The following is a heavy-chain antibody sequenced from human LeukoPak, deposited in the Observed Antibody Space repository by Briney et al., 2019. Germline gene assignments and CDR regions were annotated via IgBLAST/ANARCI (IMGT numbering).Heavy chain of an antibody. J-gene: IGHJ5*02. V-gene: IGHV3-48*03. Sequence: GGSLRLSCAASGFTFSSYEMNWVRQAPGKGLEWVSYISSSGSTIYYADSVKGRFTVSRDNAKNSLYLQMNSLRAEDTAVYYCAPDRSTSFAGWFDPWGQGTLVTVSS. CDR2: ISSSGSTI. D-gene: IGHD2-2*01. CDR1: GFTFSSYE. CDR3: APDRSTSFAGWFDP.